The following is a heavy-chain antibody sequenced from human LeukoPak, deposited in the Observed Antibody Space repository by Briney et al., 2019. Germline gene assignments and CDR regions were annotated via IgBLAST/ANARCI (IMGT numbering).Heavy chain of an antibody. CDR2: ISSSGSTI. J-gene: IGHJ4*02. CDR3: ARETQQLVYYFDY. D-gene: IGHD6-13*01. V-gene: IGHV3-48*03. CDR1: GFTFSSYE. Sequence: GGSLRLSCAASGFTFSSYEMNWVRQAPGKGLEWVSYISSSGSTIYYADSVKGRFTISRDNAKNSLYLQMNSLRAEDTAVYYCARETQQLVYYFDYWGQGTLVTVSS.